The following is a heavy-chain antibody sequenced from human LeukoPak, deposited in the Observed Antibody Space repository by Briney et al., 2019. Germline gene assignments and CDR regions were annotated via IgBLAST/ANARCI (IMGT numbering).Heavy chain of an antibody. D-gene: IGHD3-22*01. CDR1: GFTFSDYY. V-gene: IGHV3-11*01. CDR2: ISSSGSTI. J-gene: IGHJ3*02. Sequence: PGGSLRLSCAASGFTFSDYYMSWIRQAPGKGLEWVSCISSSGSTIYYADSVKGQFTISRDNAKKSLYLQMNSLRAEDTAVYYCARGRYYYDSSGVDAFDIWGQGTMVTVSS. CDR3: ARGRYYYDSSGVDAFDI.